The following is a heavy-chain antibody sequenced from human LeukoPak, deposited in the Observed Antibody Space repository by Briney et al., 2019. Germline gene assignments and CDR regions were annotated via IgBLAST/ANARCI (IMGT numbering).Heavy chain of an antibody. CDR3: ARPGVGSGRYGAFDI. J-gene: IGHJ3*02. CDR1: GGSISGWY. D-gene: IGHD5-18*01. V-gene: IGHV4-59*08. CDR2: IFYSGST. Sequence: SETLSLTCTVSGGSISGWYWSWIRQPPGKGLEWIGYIFYSGSTNYNPSLESRVTMSVDTSKNQFSLKLRSVTAADTAVYYCARPGVGSGRYGAFDIWGQGTLVIVSS.